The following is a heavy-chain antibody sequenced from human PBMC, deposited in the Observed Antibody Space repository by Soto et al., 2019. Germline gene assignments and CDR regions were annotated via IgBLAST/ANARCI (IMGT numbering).Heavy chain of an antibody. D-gene: IGHD1-26*01. V-gene: IGHV3-21*04. CDR3: ARDLLYSGSSDALDY. J-gene: IGHJ4*02. CDR1: GFTFSGYS. Sequence: GGSLRLSCAASGFTFSGYSMNWVRQAPGKGLEWVSSISSSSSYIYYADSVKGRFTISRDNAKNSLYLQMNSLRAEDTAVYYCARDLLYSGSSDALDYWGQGTLVTVSS. CDR2: ISSSSSYI.